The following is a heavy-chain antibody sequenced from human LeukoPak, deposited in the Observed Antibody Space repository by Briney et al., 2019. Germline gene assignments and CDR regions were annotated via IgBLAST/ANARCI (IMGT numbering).Heavy chain of an antibody. D-gene: IGHD6-13*01. J-gene: IGHJ4*02. CDR2: INDSGST. CDR3: ARGSRVYRAAATYFDY. CDR1: GGSFSGYY. V-gene: IGHV4-34*01. Sequence: PSETLSLTCAVYGGSFSGYYWSWIRLPPGKGLEWIGEINDSGSTNYNPSLKSRVTISVDTSKNQFSLKLSSVTAADTAVYYCARGSRVYRAAATYFDYWGQGTLVTVSS.